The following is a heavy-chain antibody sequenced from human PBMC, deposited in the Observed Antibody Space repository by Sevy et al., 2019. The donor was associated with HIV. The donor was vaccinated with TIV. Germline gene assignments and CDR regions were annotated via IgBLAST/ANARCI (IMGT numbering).Heavy chain of an antibody. CDR2: ISQRGST. D-gene: IGHD1-1*01. CDR3: ARGGIMATTEYGMDV. J-gene: IGHJ6*02. V-gene: IGHV4-34*01. CDR1: GGSSSGYY. Sequence: SETLSLTCAVSGGSSSGYYWAWIRQSPGKGLEWMGEISQRGSTKYNPSLKSRVSISVGTSKVQISLRLTSLTAADTAVYYCARGGIMATTEYGMDVWGQGTTVTVSS.